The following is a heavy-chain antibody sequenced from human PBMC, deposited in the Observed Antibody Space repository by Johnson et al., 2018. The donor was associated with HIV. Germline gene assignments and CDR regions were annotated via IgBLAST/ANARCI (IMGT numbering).Heavy chain of an antibody. J-gene: IGHJ3*02. D-gene: IGHD3-9*01. CDR2: IRSSGRTI. CDR1: GFIFSDYY. Sequence: QEQLVESGGDLVKPGGSLRLSCAASGFIFSDYYMTWIRQAPGKGLESISYIRSSGRTIYYADSVKGRFTMSRDNAKKSLYLQMNSLRAEDTAVYYCAREEGTDILTRGDAFDIWGQGTMVTVSS. V-gene: IGHV3-11*04. CDR3: AREEGTDILTRGDAFDI.